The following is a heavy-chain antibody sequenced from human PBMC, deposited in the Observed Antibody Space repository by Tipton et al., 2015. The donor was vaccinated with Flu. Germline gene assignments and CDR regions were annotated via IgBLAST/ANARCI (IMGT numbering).Heavy chain of an antibody. V-gene: IGHV4-34*01. CDR3: ARGSKRGAARRAYYYYYMDV. CDR2: INHSGST. Sequence: TLSLTCAVYGGSFSGYYWSWIRQPPGKGLEWIGEINHSGSTNYNPSLKSRVTISVDTSKNQFSLKLSSVTAADTAEYYCARGSKRGAARRAYYYYYMDVWGKGTTVTVSS. J-gene: IGHJ6*03. D-gene: IGHD6-6*01. CDR1: GGSFSGYY.